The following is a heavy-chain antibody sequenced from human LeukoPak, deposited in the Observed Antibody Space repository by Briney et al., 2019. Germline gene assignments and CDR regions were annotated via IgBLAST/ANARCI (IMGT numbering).Heavy chain of an antibody. CDR1: AGSISSYY. CDR3: ARGRLYDFWSGYYSYYYGMDV. D-gene: IGHD3-3*01. CDR2: IYYSGST. J-gene: IGHJ6*02. Sequence: SQCLSLTCTLAAGSISSYYWSWIRQPPGKGLEWIGYIYYSGSTNYNPSLKSRVTISVHPSKNQFSLKLSSVTAAATAVYYCARGRLYDFWSGYYSYYYGMDVWGQGTTVTVSS. V-gene: IGHV4-59*01.